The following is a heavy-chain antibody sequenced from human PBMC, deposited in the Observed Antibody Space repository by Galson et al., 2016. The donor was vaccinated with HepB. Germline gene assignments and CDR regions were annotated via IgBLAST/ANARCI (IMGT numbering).Heavy chain of an antibody. J-gene: IGHJ4*02. CDR1: GFTFSNYG. CDR2: DSMDGRRK. D-gene: IGHD2/OR15-2a*01. CDR3: ARRHEYCPPVGCSVDY. Sequence: SLRLSCAASGFTFSNYGMTWVRQAPGKGLEWVAADSMDGRRKFYADSVKGRFTISRDNSNRMLFLQMSSLSADDTAVYYCARRHEYCPPVGCSVDYWGQGTLVSVSS. V-gene: IGHV3-30*03.